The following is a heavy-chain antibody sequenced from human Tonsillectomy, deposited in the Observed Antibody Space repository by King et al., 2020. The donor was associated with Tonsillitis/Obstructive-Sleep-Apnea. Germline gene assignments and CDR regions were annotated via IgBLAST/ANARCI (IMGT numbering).Heavy chain of an antibody. Sequence: VQLVESGGGVVPPGMSLRLACAASGFTFSSYGMHWVRLAPDKGLEWVAVIWYDGSNKYFADVVKGRFTISRDNSKNTLYLQMNSLRAEDTAVYYCARDYEGDYFDYWGQGTLVTVSS. CDR3: ARDYEGDYFDY. V-gene: IGHV3-33*01. CDR1: GFTFSSYG. J-gene: IGHJ4*02. CDR2: IWYDGSNK. D-gene: IGHD5-12*01.